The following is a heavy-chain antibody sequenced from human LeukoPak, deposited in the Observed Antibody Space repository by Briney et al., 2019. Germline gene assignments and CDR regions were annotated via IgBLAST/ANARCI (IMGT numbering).Heavy chain of an antibody. CDR3: AGGYVVVVAATAPFDY. V-gene: IGHV4-39*01. Sequence: SETLSLTCTVSGGSISSYYWGWIRQPPGKGLEWIGSIYYSGSTYYNPSLKSRVTISVDTSKNQFSLKLSSVTAADTAVYYCAGGYVVVVAATAPFDYWGQGTLVTVSS. D-gene: IGHD2-15*01. CDR1: GGSISSYY. CDR2: IYYSGST. J-gene: IGHJ4*02.